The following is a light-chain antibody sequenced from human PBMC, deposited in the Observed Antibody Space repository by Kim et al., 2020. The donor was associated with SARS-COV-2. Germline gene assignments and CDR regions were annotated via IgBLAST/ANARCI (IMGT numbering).Light chain of an antibody. CDR3: QQYGRSPIT. CDR2: SAS. Sequence: SPGKRGTLSRRVSQSVTSNYLAWYQQKLGQAPRLLIYSASSRATGIPDRFSGSGSGTDFTLTISRLEPEDFAVYYCQQYGRSPITFGQGTRLEIK. V-gene: IGKV3-20*01. J-gene: IGKJ5*01. CDR1: QSVTSNY.